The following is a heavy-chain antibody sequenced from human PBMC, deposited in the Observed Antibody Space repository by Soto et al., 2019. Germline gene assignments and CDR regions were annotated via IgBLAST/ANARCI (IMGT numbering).Heavy chain of an antibody. J-gene: IGHJ6*02. CDR3: ARDQTAVDTDMIDYYYDGMDV. Sequence: ASVKVSCKSSGYTFTSYGISWVRQAPGQGLEWMGWISAYNGNTNYAQKLQGRVTMTTDTSTSTAYMELRSLRSDDTAVYYCARDQTAVDTDMIDYYYDGMDVWSQGTTVTVSS. D-gene: IGHD5-18*01. CDR1: GYTFTSYG. V-gene: IGHV1-18*01. CDR2: ISAYNGNT.